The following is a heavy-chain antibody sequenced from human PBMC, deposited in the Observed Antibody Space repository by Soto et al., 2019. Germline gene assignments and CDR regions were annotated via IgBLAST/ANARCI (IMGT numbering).Heavy chain of an antibody. D-gene: IGHD1-26*01. J-gene: IGHJ4*02. CDR1: GGSVSNSNYY. Sequence: SETLSLTCTVSGGSVSNSNYYWSWIRQPPGKGLEWIGEINRSGSTNYNPSLKSRVTISVDTSKNQFSLKLSSVTAADTAVYYCARGWGLLYYFDYWGQGTLVTVSS. CDR2: INRSGST. V-gene: IGHV4-39*07. CDR3: ARGWGLLYYFDY.